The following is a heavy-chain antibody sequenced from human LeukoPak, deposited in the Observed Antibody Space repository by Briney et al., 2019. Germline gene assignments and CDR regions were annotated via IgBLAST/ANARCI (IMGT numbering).Heavy chain of an antibody. V-gene: IGHV1-18*01. CDR1: GYTFTSYG. Sequence: ASVKVSCKASGYTFTSYGISWVRQAPGQGLEWMGWISAYNGNTKYAQKLQGRVTMTTDTSTSTAYMELRSLRSDDTAVYYCASLKNSYDSSGYLVTDAFDIWGQGTMVTVSS. CDR2: ISAYNGNT. J-gene: IGHJ3*02. D-gene: IGHD3-22*01. CDR3: ASLKNSYDSSGYLVTDAFDI.